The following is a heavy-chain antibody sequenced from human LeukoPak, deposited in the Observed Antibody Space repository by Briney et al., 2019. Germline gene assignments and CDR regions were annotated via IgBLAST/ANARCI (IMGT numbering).Heavy chain of an antibody. CDR3: ARAGGSSWYYFDY. Sequence: PGGSLRLSCAASGFTVSSNYMSWVRQAPGKGLEWVSVIYSGGSTYYADSVKGRFTISRDNSKNTLYLQMNSLRAEDTAVYYCARAGGSSWYYFDYWGQGTLVTVSS. V-gene: IGHV3-53*01. CDR1: GFTVSSNY. D-gene: IGHD6-13*01. J-gene: IGHJ4*02. CDR2: IYSGGST.